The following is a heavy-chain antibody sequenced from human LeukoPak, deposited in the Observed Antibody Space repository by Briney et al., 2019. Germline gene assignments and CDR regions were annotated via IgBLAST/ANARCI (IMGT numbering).Heavy chain of an antibody. J-gene: IGHJ4*02. CDR3: AKDLSAGSDPFDY. V-gene: IGHV3-30*04. CDR2: ISYDGSNK. CDR1: GFTFSSYA. D-gene: IGHD3-10*01. Sequence: GGSLRLSCAASGFTFSSYAMHWVRQAPGKGLEWVAVISYDGSNKYYADSVKGRFTISRDNSKNTLYLQMNSLRAEDTAVYYCAKDLSAGSDPFDYWGQGTLDTVSS.